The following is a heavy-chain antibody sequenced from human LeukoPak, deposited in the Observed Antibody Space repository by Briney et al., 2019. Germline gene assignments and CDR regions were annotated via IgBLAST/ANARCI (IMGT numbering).Heavy chain of an antibody. Sequence: QPGGSLRLSCAASGFTFSAYVMTWVRQAPGKGPEWVSYISSSGSTIYYADSVKGRFAISRDNAKNSLYLQMNSLRAEDTAVYYCARGGSKSRLGYWGQGTLVTVSS. J-gene: IGHJ4*02. CDR2: ISSSGSTI. V-gene: IGHV3-48*03. CDR3: ARGGSKSRLGY. CDR1: GFTFSAYV. D-gene: IGHD2-2*01.